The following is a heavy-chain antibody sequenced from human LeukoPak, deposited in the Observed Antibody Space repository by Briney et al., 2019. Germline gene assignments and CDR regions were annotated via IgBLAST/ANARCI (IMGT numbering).Heavy chain of an antibody. J-gene: IGHJ4*02. D-gene: IGHD5-24*01. CDR1: GFTFDDYA. V-gene: IGHV3-20*04. CDR3: ARDYSGGYNGYFDY. Sequence: GRSLRLSCAASGFTFDDYAMHWVRQAPGKGLEWVSGINWNGGSTGYADSVKGRFTISRDNAKNSLYLQMNSLRAEDTALYYCARDYSGGYNGYFDYWGQGTLVTVSS. CDR2: INWNGGST.